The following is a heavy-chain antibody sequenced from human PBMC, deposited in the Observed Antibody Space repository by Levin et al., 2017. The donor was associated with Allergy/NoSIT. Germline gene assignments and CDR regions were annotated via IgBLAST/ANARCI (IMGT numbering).Heavy chain of an antibody. D-gene: IGHD5-24*01. J-gene: IGHJ4*02. CDR3: ARVQMAGLYYFDY. V-gene: IGHV3-72*01. CDR1: GFTFSDHY. Sequence: GESLKISCAASGFTFSDHYMDWVRQAPGKGLEWVGRTRNKANSYTTEYAASVKGRFTISRDDSKNSLYLQLNSLKTEDTAVYYCARVQMAGLYYFDYWGQGTLVTVSS. CDR2: TRNKANSYTT.